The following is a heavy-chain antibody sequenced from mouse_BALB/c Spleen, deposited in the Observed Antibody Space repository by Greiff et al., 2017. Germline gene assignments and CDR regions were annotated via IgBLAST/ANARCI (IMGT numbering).Heavy chain of an antibody. Sequence: QVQLQQPGAELVRPGASVKLSCKASGYTFTSYWINWVKQRPGQGLEWIGNIYPSDSYTNYNQKFKDKATLTVDKSSSTAYMQLSSPTSEDSAVYYCTRYYYGYGWYFDVWGAGTTVTVSS. CDR2: IYPSDSYT. V-gene: IGHV1-69*02. D-gene: IGHD1-2*01. CDR1: GYTFTSYW. CDR3: TRYYYGYGWYFDV. J-gene: IGHJ1*01.